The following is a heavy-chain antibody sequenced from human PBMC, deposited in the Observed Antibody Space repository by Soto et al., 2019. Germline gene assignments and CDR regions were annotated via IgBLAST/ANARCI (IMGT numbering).Heavy chain of an antibody. V-gene: IGHV4-39*01. J-gene: IGHJ5*02. CDR3: SIQEAYYDIWTGYYVVPASGFAP. Sequence: QMQLQESGPGLVKPSETLSLTCTVSGGSISSSSYYWGWIRQPPGKVLEWIGTIYYSGSTYYNPSLKNRVTSSVDTSNNQFSLNPSSVTAADTAVYYCSIQEAYYDIWTGYYVVPASGFAPWGQGTLVTVSS. D-gene: IGHD3-9*01. CDR2: IYYSGST. CDR1: GGSISSSSYY.